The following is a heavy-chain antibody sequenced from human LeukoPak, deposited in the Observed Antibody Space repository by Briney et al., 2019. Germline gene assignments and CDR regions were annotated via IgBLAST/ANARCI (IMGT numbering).Heavy chain of an antibody. CDR1: GFSFNNFW. Sequence: GGSLRLSCAVSGFSFNNFWMSWVRQAPGRGLEWVANIHPEGNEKYHVESVKGRFTISRDNTKNLLFLQMNGLRVEDTAVYYCARGDAFSGDHWGQGTLVTVSS. J-gene: IGHJ4*02. CDR3: ARGDAFSGDH. CDR2: IHPEGNEK. V-gene: IGHV3-7*04.